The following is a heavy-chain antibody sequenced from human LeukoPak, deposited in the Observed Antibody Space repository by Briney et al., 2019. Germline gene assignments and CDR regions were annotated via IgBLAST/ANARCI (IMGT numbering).Heavy chain of an antibody. Sequence: SETLSLTCTVSGGSISSGSYYWSWIRQPAGKGLEWIGRIYTSGSTNYNPSLKSRVTISVDTSKNQFSLNLSSMTAADTAVYYCARAPSFYMDVWGKGTTVTVSS. D-gene: IGHD6-6*01. J-gene: IGHJ6*03. CDR1: GGSISSGSYY. V-gene: IGHV4-61*02. CDR2: IYTSGST. CDR3: ARAPSFYMDV.